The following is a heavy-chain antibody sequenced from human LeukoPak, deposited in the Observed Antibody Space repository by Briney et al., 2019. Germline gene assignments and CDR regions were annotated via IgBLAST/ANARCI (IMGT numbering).Heavy chain of an antibody. D-gene: IGHD5-12*01. CDR1: GGSISSYY. J-gene: IGHJ6*02. V-gene: IGHV4-59*01. CDR3: ARVLSGYDSYYYYYYGMDV. Sequence: SETLSLTCTVSGGSISSYYWSWIRQPPGKGLEWIGYIYYSGSTNYNPPLKSRVTISVDTSKNQFSLKLSSVTAADTAVYYCARVLSGYDSYYYYYYGMDVWGQGTTVTVSS. CDR2: IYYSGST.